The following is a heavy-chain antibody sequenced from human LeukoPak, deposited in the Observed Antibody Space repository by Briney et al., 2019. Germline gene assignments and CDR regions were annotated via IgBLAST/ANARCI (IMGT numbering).Heavy chain of an antibody. V-gene: IGHV4-59*12. CDR3: AAGLGSYSNFDY. Sequence: SETLSLTCSVSGGSIKTYYWTWIRQPPGKGLEWIGYIHYSASTDSNPSLMGRVTISLDTSKSQFSLELRSVTAADTAVYYCAAGLGSYSNFDYWGQGTLVTVSS. CDR2: IHYSAST. CDR1: GGSIKTYY. J-gene: IGHJ4*02. D-gene: IGHD3-10*01.